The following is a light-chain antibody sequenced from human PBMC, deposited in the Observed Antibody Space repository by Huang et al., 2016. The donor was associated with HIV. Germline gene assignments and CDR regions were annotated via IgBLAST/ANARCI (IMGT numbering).Light chain of an antibody. V-gene: IGKV1-9*01. CDR2: GAS. CDR1: QGTGNY. Sequence: IQLTQSPSSLSASVGDTVTITCRAGQGTGNYLAWYQQKPGKAPNLLIYGASTLQSGVPSRFSGSGSGTDFTLAISSLQPEDSATYYCQQVNTYPLTFGGGTKVVIK. J-gene: IGKJ4*01. CDR3: QQVNTYPLT.